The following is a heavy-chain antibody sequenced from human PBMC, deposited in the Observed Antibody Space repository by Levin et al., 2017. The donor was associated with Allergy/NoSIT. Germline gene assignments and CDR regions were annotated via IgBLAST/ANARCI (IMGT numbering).Heavy chain of an antibody. V-gene: IGHV3-11*01. CDR1: GFTFSDCY. CDR3: AGRYSGSYFEY. D-gene: IGHD1-26*01. CDR2: ISTSSSTI. Sequence: PGGSLRLSCATSGFTFSDCYMSWVRQAPGKGLEWVSYISTSSSTIYYADSVKGRFTISRDNAKNSLYLQMNSLRAEDTAVYYCAGRYSGSYFEYWGQGNLVTVSS. J-gene: IGHJ4*02.